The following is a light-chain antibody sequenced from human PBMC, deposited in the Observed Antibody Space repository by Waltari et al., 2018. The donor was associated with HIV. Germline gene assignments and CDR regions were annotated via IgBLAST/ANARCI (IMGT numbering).Light chain of an antibody. CDR3: SAYAGSNNLVL. Sequence: QSALTQPPSASGSLGQSVTISCTGTSSAVGGYNYFSWYQQYPGEAPKLIIYDVNKRPSGVPDRFSGSKSGNTASLTVSGLQGEDEAQYYCSAYAGSNNLVLFGGGTKLTVL. CDR2: DVN. J-gene: IGLJ2*01. V-gene: IGLV2-8*01. CDR1: SSAVGGYNY.